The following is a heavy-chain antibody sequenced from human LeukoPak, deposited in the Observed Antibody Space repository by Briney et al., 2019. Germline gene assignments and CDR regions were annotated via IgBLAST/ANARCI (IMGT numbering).Heavy chain of an antibody. J-gene: IGHJ4*02. CDR1: GFTFSSYG. Sequence: GGSLRLSCAASGFTFSSYGMHWVRQAPGKGLEWVAVISYDGSNKYYADSVKGRFTISRDNSKNTLYLQMNSLRAEDTAVYYCAKDYTGSYYGSGSYWGQGTLVTVSS. D-gene: IGHD3-10*01. CDR3: AKDYTGSYYGSGSY. V-gene: IGHV3-30*18. CDR2: ISYDGSNK.